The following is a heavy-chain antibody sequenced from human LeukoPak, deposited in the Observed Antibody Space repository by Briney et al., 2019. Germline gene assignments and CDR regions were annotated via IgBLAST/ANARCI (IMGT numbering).Heavy chain of an antibody. J-gene: IGHJ4*02. Sequence: ASVKVSCKASGYTFTSYGISWVLQAPGQGLEWMGWISAYNGNTNYAQKLQGRVTMTTDTSTSTAYMELRSLRSDDTAVYYCARDGGGFGELPFDYWGQGTLVTVSS. V-gene: IGHV1-18*01. CDR2: ISAYNGNT. CDR1: GYTFTSYG. CDR3: ARDGGGFGELPFDY. D-gene: IGHD3-10*01.